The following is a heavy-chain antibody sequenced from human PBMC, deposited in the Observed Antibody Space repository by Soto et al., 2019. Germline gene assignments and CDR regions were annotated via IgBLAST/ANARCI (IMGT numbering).Heavy chain of an antibody. CDR1: GYTFTIYD. D-gene: IGHD3-3*01. V-gene: IGHV1-8*01. CDR2: MNPNSGNT. J-gene: IGHJ6*02. Sequence: ASVKVSCKASGYTFTIYDINWVLQATGQGLEWMGWMNPNSGNTGYAQKFQGRVTMTRNTSISTAYMELSSLRSEDTAVYYCARVLSWASYYDFWSGYYNYYYYGMDVWGQGTTVTVSS. CDR3: ARVLSWASYYDFWSGYYNYYYYGMDV.